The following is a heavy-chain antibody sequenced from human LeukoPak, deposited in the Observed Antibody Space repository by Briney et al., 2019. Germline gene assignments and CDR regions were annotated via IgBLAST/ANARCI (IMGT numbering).Heavy chain of an antibody. Sequence: GGSLRLSCAASGFTFSDHYMDWVRQAPAEGLEWVGRIRNKVNSYITEYAASVTGRFTISRDDSKNILYLQMNSLRSEDSAVYYCVRVAPVIGSRYFDSWGQGALVTVSP. D-gene: IGHD2-2*01. CDR1: GFTFSDHY. J-gene: IGHJ4*02. V-gene: IGHV3-72*01. CDR3: VRVAPVIGSRYFDS. CDR2: IRNKVNSYIT.